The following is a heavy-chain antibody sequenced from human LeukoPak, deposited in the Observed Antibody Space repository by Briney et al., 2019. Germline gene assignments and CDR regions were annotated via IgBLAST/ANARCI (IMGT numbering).Heavy chain of an antibody. CDR2: IHTSGST. CDR3: ARDTYYYDSSGYSQLDY. D-gene: IGHD3-22*01. V-gene: IGHV4-4*07. CDR1: GGSISSYY. J-gene: IGHJ4*02. Sequence: SETLSLTCTVSGGSISSYYWSWIRQPAGKGLEWIGRIHTSGSTNYNPSLKSRVTMSVDTSKNQFSLKLSSVTAADTAVYYCARDTYYYDSSGYSQLDYWGQGTLVTVSS.